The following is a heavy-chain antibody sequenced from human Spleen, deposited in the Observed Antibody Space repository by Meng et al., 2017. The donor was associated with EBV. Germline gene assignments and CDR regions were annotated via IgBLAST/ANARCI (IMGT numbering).Heavy chain of an antibody. CDR2: TNEDGGIT. J-gene: IGHJ4*02. V-gene: IGHV3-74*01. D-gene: IGHD6-25*01. Sequence: GESGGGLVQPGGSLRPSCAASGFSFSNYWMHWVRQVPGKGLVWVSRTNEDGGITNYADSVKGRFTISRDNTKNTLYLQMNSLRAEDTAVYFCSRDLVGSDDDWGQGTLVTVSS. CDR3: SRDLVGSDDD. CDR1: GFSFSNYW.